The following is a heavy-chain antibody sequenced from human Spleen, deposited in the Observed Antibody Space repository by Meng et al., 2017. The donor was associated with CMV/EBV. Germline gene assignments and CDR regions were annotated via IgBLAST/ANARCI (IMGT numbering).Heavy chain of an antibody. CDR2: IKSNTDGGTT. Sequence: GGSLRLSCTVSGGSLIYYYWSWIRQAPGKGLEWVGHIKSNTDGGTTDYAAPVKGRFTISRDDSKNTLYLQMNSLKTEDTAVYYCTTVLPYNWNYGAYGFDYWGQGTLVTVSS. V-gene: IGHV3-15*01. J-gene: IGHJ4*02. CDR1: GGSLIYYY. CDR3: TTVLPYNWNYGAYGFDY. D-gene: IGHD1-7*01.